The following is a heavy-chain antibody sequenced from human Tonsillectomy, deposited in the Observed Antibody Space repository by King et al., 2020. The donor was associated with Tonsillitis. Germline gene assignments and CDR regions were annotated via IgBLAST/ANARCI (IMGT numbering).Heavy chain of an antibody. V-gene: IGHV3-7*03. Sequence: VQLVESGGGLVQPGGSLRLSCAASGFTFSSYWMSWVRQAPGKGLEWVANINQDGSEKYYVDSVKGRFTISRDNAKNSLYLQMNSLRAEDTAVYYCAGAIVVVTGDAFDIWGQGTMVTVSS. CDR3: AGAIVVVTGDAFDI. D-gene: IGHD2-21*02. J-gene: IGHJ3*02. CDR1: GFTFSSYW. CDR2: INQDGSEK.